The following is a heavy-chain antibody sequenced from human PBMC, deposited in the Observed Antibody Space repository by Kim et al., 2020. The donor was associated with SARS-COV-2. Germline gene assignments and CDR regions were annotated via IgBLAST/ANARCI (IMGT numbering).Heavy chain of an antibody. CDR1: GYSFTSYW. CDR3: ARRQRYCSCGSCYYYCMDV. V-gene: IGHV5-51*01. Sequence: GESLKISCKGSGYSFTSYWIGWVRQMPGKGLEWMGIIYPGDSDTRYSPSFQGQVTISADKSISTAYLQWSSLKASDTAMYYCARRQRYCSCGSCYYYCMDVWGQGTTVTVS. D-gene: IGHD2-15*01. J-gene: IGHJ6*02. CDR2: IYPGDSDT.